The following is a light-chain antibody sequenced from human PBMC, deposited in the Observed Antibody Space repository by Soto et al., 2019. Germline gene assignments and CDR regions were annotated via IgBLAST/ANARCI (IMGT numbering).Light chain of an antibody. V-gene: IGKV3-15*01. CDR2: GAS. J-gene: IGKJ1*01. CDR1: QSVSNN. CDR3: QQYNNWWT. Sequence: EIVMTQSPATLSVSPGERATLSCRARQSVSNNLAWYQKKPGQAPRLLIYGASTRATGIPARFSGSGSGKEFTLTISSLQSEDFAFYYCQQYNNWWTFGQGTRVDIK.